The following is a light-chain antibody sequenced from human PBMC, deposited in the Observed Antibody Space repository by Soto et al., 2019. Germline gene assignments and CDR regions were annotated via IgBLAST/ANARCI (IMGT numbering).Light chain of an antibody. CDR2: DAS. J-gene: IGKJ5*01. Sequence: EIVLTQSPATLSLSPGERATLSCRAGQSVSSYLAWYQQKPGQAPRLFIYDASSRATGIPARFSGSGSGTDFTLTISSLEPEDFAVYYCQQRSKWPITFGQGTRLEIK. V-gene: IGKV3-11*01. CDR3: QQRSKWPIT. CDR1: QSVSSY.